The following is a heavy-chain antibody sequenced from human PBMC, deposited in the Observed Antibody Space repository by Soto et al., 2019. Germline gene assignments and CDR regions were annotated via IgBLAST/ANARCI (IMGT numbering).Heavy chain of an antibody. J-gene: IGHJ6*02. CDR1: GYTFTGYY. V-gene: IGHV1-2*04. CDR3: ATDLLRTVVPADKGPNYYYYGMDV. D-gene: IGHD2-2*01. CDR2: INPNSGGT. Sequence: ASVKVSCKASGYTFTGYYMHWVRQAPGQGLEWMGWINPNSGGTNYAQKFQGWVTMTRDTSISTAYMELSRLRSDDTAVYYCATDLLRTVVPADKGPNYYYYGMDVWGQGTTVTVSS.